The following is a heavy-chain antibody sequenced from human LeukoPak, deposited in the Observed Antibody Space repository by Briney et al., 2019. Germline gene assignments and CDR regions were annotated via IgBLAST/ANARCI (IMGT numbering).Heavy chain of an antibody. Sequence: SQTLSHTCTVSGGSISSGSYYWSWIRQPAGKGLEWIGRIYTSGSTNYNPSLKSRVTISVDTSKNQFSLKLSSVTAADTAVYYCARDGLYGWGAFDIWGQGTMVTVSS. CDR1: GGSISSGSYY. D-gene: IGHD2-8*01. CDR2: IYTSGST. CDR3: ARDGLYGWGAFDI. V-gene: IGHV4-61*02. J-gene: IGHJ3*02.